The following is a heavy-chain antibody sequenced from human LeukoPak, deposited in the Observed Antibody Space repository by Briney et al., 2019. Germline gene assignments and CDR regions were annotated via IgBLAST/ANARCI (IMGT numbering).Heavy chain of an antibody. D-gene: IGHD4-11*01. J-gene: IGHJ4*02. V-gene: IGHV4-59*01. CDR1: GGSISSDY. CDR2: IYYSGRT. CDR3: ARGFYSPAY. Sequence: SETLSLTCTVSGGSISSDYWSWIRQPPGKGLEWVGYIYYSGRTFYNPSLKSRVTMSVDTSKNQFSLKLSSVTAADTAIYYCARGFYSPAYWGQGALVTVSS.